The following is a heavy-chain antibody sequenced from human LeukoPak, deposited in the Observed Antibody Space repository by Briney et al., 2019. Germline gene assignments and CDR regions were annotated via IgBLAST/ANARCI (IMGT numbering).Heavy chain of an antibody. CDR1: GYTFTTSW. J-gene: IGHJ4*02. CDR3: AILNHPDGRVY. V-gene: IGHV5-51*01. Sequence: GESLKISCQGFGYTFTTSWIGWVRQLPGKGLEWMAIIYAGNSDTKYSPSFQGQVPISTDRSISTAYLQWSSLQASDTAIYFCAILNHPDGRVYWGQGTQVTVSS. CDR2: IYAGNSDT. D-gene: IGHD5-24*01.